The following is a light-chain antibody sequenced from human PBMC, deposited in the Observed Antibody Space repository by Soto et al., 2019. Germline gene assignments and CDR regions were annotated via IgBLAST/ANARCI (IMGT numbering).Light chain of an antibody. CDR1: SSDVGGYKH. J-gene: IGLJ1*01. CDR2: EVS. V-gene: IGLV2-14*01. Sequence: QSALTQPASVSGSPGQSITISCTGTSSDVGGYKHVSWYQLHPGKAPKLMIFEVSDRPSGVSTRFSGSKSGNTASLTISGLQAEDEADYYCGSYTSSSTTYVFGTGTKVTVL. CDR3: GSYTSSSTTYV.